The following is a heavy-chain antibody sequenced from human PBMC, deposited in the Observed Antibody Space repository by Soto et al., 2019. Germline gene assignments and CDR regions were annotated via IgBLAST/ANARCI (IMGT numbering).Heavy chain of an antibody. CDR1: GFTFSSYW. CDR2: IKQDGSEK. CDR3: ARAPLIYCSGGSCFPPLDY. V-gene: IGHV3-7*01. J-gene: IGHJ4*02. Sequence: GGSLRLSCAASGFTFSSYWMSWVRQAPGKGLEWVANIKQDGSEKYYVDSVKGRFTISRDNAKNSLYLQMNSLRAEDTAVYYCARAPLIYCSGGSCFPPLDYWGQGTLVTVSS. D-gene: IGHD2-15*01.